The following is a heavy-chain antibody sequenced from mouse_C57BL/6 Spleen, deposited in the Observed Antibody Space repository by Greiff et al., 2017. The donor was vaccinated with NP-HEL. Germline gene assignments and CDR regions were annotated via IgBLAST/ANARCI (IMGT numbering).Heavy chain of an antibody. CDR2: IDPSDSYT. CDR3: ARRSYGSSYGYCDV. Sequence: QVQLQQPGAELVKPGASVKLSCKASGYTFTSYWMQWVKQRPGQGLEWIGEIDPSDSYTNYNQKFKGKATLTVDTSSSTAYMQLSSLTSEDSAVYYCARRSYGSSYGYCDVWGTGTTVTVSS. D-gene: IGHD1-1*01. CDR1: GYTFTSYW. V-gene: IGHV1-50*01. J-gene: IGHJ1*03.